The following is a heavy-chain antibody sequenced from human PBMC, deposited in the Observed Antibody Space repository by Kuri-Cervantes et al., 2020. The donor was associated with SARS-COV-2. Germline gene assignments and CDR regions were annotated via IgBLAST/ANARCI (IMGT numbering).Heavy chain of an antibody. J-gene: IGHJ4*02. CDR1: GFTFSSYG. V-gene: IGHV3-30*02. Sequence: GGSLRLSCAASGFTFSSYGMHWVRQAPGKGLEWVAFIRYDGSNKYYADSVKGRFTISRDNSKNTLYLQMNSLRAEDTAVYYCARVGYSSGRHDYWGQGTLVTVSS. CDR2: IRYDGSNK. CDR3: ARVGYSSGRHDY. D-gene: IGHD5-18*01.